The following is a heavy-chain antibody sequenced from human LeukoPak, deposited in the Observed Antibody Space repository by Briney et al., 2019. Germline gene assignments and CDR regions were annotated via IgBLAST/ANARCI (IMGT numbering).Heavy chain of an antibody. D-gene: IGHD6-13*01. V-gene: IGHV1-18*01. CDR1: GYTFTSYG. CDR2: ISAYNGNT. J-gene: IGHJ4*02. CDR3: AREASWSSSWYTGSSYYFDY. Sequence: ASVKVSCKASGYTFTSYGISWVRQAPGQGLESMGWISAYNGNTIYAQKLQGRVTMTTDTSTSTAYMELRSLRSDDTAVYYCAREASWSSSWYTGSSYYFDYWGQGTLVTVSS.